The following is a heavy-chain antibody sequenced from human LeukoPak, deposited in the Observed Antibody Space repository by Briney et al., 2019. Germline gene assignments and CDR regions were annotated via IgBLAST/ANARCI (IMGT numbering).Heavy chain of an antibody. D-gene: IGHD7-27*01. CDR1: GGSISSTEW. Sequence: PSETLSLTCAVSGGSISSTEWYTWVRQPPGQGLGWIGEIHHSGGTNYNVSLKSRVTISLDKSKNQFSLDLTSMTAADTAVYYCATRWVLTGEPYWGQGTLVTVSS. V-gene: IGHV4-4*02. J-gene: IGHJ4*02. CDR2: IHHSGGT. CDR3: ATRWVLTGEPY.